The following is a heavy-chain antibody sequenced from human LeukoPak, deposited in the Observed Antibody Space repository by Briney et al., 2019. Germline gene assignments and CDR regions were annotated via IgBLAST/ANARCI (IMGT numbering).Heavy chain of an antibody. CDR1: GFTFSNYW. CDR2: IKRDGSGK. CDR3: AREISDFFDTSGAFDI. Sequence: PGGSLRLSCAASGFTFSNYWMYWVRQAPGKGLEWVANIKRDGSGKYYVDSVKGRFTISRDNSKNTMYLQMNSLRAEDTAVYYCAREISDFFDTSGAFDIWGQGTMVTVSS. J-gene: IGHJ3*02. V-gene: IGHV3-7*03. D-gene: IGHD3-22*01.